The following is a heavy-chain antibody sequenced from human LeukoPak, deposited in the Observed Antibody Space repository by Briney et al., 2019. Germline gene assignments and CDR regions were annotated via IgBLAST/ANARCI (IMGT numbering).Heavy chain of an antibody. Sequence: ASVKVSCKASGYTFTSYDINWVRQATGQGLEWMGWMNPNSGNTGYAQKFQGRVTMTRNTSISTAYMELSSLRSEDTAVYYCARGYSSGWYMDVWGKGTTVTVSS. V-gene: IGHV1-8*01. J-gene: IGHJ6*04. CDR2: MNPNSGNT. CDR1: GYTFTSYD. CDR3: ARGYSSGWYMDV. D-gene: IGHD6-19*01.